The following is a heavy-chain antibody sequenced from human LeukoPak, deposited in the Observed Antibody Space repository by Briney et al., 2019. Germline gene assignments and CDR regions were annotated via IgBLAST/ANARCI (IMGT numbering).Heavy chain of an antibody. CDR2: ISWNSGSI. CDR1: GFTFDDYA. J-gene: IGHJ4*02. Sequence: GGSLRLSCAASGFTFDDYAMHWVRQAPGKGPEWVSGISWNSGSIGYADSVKGRFTISRDNAKNSLYLQMNSLRAEDTALYYCAKDRGSGWLDYWGQGTLVTVSS. CDR3: AKDRGSGWLDY. V-gene: IGHV3-9*01. D-gene: IGHD6-19*01.